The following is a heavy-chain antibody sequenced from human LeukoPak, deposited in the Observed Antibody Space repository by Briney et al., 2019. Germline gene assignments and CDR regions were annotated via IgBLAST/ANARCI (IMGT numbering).Heavy chain of an antibody. CDR1: GGSISGGDYY. Sequence: SQTLSLTCTVSGGSISGGDYYWSWIRQTPGKGLEWIGYIYHSGTTYYNQSLKSRVTISVDTSKNQFSLNLRSVTAADTAVYYCARRLGNSYGPHFDYWGQGTLVTVSS. D-gene: IGHD5-18*01. CDR3: ARRLGNSYGPHFDY. J-gene: IGHJ4*02. CDR2: IYHSGTT. V-gene: IGHV4-30-4*08.